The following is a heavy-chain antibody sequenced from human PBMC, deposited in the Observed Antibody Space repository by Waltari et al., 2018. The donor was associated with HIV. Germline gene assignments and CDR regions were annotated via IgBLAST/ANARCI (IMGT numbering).Heavy chain of an antibody. CDR1: GFTFTNYW. CDR3: ASPKGGWLFAFDV. J-gene: IGHJ3*01. D-gene: IGHD3-16*01. CDR2: IWHSDSDT. Sequence: QLVQSGGEVKQTGESLKISCKGSGFTFTNYWIAWVRQMPGKGLEWMVMIWHSDSDTKYSPSFQGHVTISADRSISTAYLQWSSLRASDTAMYYCASPKGGWLFAFDVWGQGTMVTVSS. V-gene: IGHV5-51*01.